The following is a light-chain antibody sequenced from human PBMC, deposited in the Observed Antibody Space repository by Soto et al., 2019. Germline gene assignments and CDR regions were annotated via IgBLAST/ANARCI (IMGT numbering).Light chain of an antibody. J-gene: IGKJ4*01. CDR3: QKYNSVPPFT. Sequence: DIQMTQSPSSLSASVGDRVTITCRASQGISIYLAWYQQKPGKVPKVLIYAASTLQSGVPSRFSGSGSGTDFTLTISSLQPEDVATYYCQKYNSVPPFTFGGGTKVEIK. V-gene: IGKV1-27*01. CDR2: AAS. CDR1: QGISIY.